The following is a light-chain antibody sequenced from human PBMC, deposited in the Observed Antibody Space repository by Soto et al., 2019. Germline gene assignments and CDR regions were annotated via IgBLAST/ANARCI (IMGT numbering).Light chain of an antibody. CDR1: QSVSSY. J-gene: IGKJ4*01. Sequence: EIVLTQSPATLSLSPGERATLSCRASQSVSSYLAWYQQKPGQAPRLLIYDASNRATGIPARFSGSGSGTDFTLTIISLEPEDFAVYYCQQRSNWPSTFGGGTKVEIK. CDR2: DAS. CDR3: QQRSNWPST. V-gene: IGKV3-11*01.